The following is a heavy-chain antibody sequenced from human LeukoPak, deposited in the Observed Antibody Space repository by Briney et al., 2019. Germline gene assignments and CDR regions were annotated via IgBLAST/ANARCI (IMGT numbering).Heavy chain of an antibody. CDR2: IIPIFGTA. V-gene: IGHV1-69*05. Sequence: SVKVSCKASGGTFSSYTISWVRQAPGQGLEWMGGIIPIFGTANYAQKFQGRDTMTRDMSTSTVYMELSSLRSEDTAVYYCARDDSSSSGRYFDYWGQGTLVTVSS. CDR3: ARDDSSSSGRYFDY. CDR1: GGTFSSYT. D-gene: IGHD6-13*01. J-gene: IGHJ4*02.